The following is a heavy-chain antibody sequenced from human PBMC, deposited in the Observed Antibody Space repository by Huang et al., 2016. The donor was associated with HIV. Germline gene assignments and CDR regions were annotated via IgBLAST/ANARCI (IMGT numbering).Heavy chain of an antibody. J-gene: IGHJ4*02. CDR3: ARLPGSITMIRGVITDPY. CDR1: GGSIRSDNYY. D-gene: IGHD3-10*01. CDR2: IYYSGST. Sequence: VSGGSIRSDNYYWGWIRQPPGKGLEWIGSIYYSGSTYYNPSLKRRVTITVDTSKNHFSLRMRSVTAAETAVYYCARLPGSITMIRGVITDPYWGQGTLVTVSS. V-gene: IGHV4-39*02.